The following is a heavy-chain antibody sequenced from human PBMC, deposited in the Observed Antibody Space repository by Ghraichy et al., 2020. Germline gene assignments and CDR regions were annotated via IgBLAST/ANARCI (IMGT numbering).Heavy chain of an antibody. CDR1: GFTFSSYG. D-gene: IGHD3-9*01. Sequence: GGSLRLSCAASGFTFSSYGMHWVRQAPGKGLEWVAVISYDGSNKYYADSVKGRFTISRDNSKNTLYLQMNSLRAEDTAVYYCAKDVLGLRYFDWDPRPGGFDYWGQGTLVTVSS. J-gene: IGHJ4*02. CDR3: AKDVLGLRYFDWDPRPGGFDY. CDR2: ISYDGSNK. V-gene: IGHV3-30*18.